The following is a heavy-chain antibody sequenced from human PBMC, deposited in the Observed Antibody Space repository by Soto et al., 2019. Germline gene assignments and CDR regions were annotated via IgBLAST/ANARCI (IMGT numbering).Heavy chain of an antibody. J-gene: IGHJ4*02. D-gene: IGHD3-9*01. CDR2: ISRSGNST. CDR1: GLSFSSYA. CDR3: AKDAKILDWLPTSYYFDF. V-gene: IGHV3-23*01. Sequence: EVQVLESGGDLAQPGRSLRLSCAVSGLSFSSYAMTWVRQSPGKGLEWVSSISRSGNSTYSADSVRGRFTISRDNSKNTLYLQMNSLRAEDTAVYCCAKDAKILDWLPTSYYFDFWGQGTLVTVSS.